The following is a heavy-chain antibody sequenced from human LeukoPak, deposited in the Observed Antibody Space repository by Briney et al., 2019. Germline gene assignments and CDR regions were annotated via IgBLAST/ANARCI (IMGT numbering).Heavy chain of an antibody. CDR3: ARDHYYDSSGYSYRRRLTNAFDI. V-gene: IGHV4-34*01. CDR1: GGSFSGYY. D-gene: IGHD3-22*01. J-gene: IGHJ3*02. CDR2: INHSGST. Sequence: SETLSLTCAVYGGSFSGYYWSWIRQPPGKGLEWIGEINHSGSTNYNPSLKSRVTISVDTSKNQFSLKLSSVTAADTAVYYCARDHYYDSSGYSYRRRLTNAFDIWAKGQWSPSLQ.